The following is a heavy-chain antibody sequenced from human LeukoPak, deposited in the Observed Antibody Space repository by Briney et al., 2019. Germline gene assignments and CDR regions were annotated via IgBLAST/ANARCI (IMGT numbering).Heavy chain of an antibody. D-gene: IGHD3-22*01. CDR2: IKSKTDGGTT. Sequence: GGSLRLSCAASGFTFSNAWMSWVRQAPGKGLEWVGRIKSKTDGGTTDYAAPVKGRFTISRDDSKNTLYLQMNSLRAEDTAVYYCARDLSYYYDSSGYYYQTAPYFDYWGQGTLVTVSS. CDR1: GFTFSNAW. J-gene: IGHJ4*02. CDR3: ARDLSYYYDSSGYYYQTAPYFDY. V-gene: IGHV3-15*01.